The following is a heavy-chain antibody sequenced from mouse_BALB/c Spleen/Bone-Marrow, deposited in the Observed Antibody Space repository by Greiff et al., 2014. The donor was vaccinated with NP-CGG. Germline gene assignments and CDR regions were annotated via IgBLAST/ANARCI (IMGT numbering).Heavy chain of an antibody. CDR1: GYSITSDYS. J-gene: IGHJ4*01. Sequence: VQLKESGPDLVKPSQSLSLTCTVSGYSITSDYSWHWIRQFPGNQLEWIGYIPYSGTSVYNPSLKSRISFTRDTSNNQFFLQLNAVTAEDTATYYCARFAGTPYTMDYWGQGTSVTVSS. D-gene: IGHD4-1*01. V-gene: IGHV3-1*02. CDR2: IPYSGTS. CDR3: ARFAGTPYTMDY.